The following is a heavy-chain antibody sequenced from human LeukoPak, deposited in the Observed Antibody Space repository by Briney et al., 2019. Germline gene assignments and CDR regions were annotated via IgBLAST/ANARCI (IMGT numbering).Heavy chain of an antibody. CDR3: AKGSPSQWLVTNHYYGMDV. V-gene: IGHV3-23*01. Sequence: GGSLRLSCAASGFTFSSYAMSWVRQAPGKGLEWVSAISGSGGSTYYADSVKGRFTISRDNSKNTLYLQMNSLRAEDTAVYYCAKGSPSQWLVTNHYYGMDVWGQGTTVTVSS. CDR1: GFTFSSYA. D-gene: IGHD6-19*01. CDR2: ISGSGGST. J-gene: IGHJ6*02.